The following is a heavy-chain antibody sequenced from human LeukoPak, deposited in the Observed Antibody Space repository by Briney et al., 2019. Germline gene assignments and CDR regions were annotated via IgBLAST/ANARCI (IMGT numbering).Heavy chain of an antibody. D-gene: IGHD6-13*01. Sequence: PGGSLRLSCAASGFTFSSYAMHWVRQAPGKGLEWVAVISYDGSNKYYADSVKGRFTISRDNSKNTLYLQMNSLRAEDTAVYYCARDIAAAGNHNAWGQGTLVTVSS. CDR2: ISYDGSNK. J-gene: IGHJ5*02. CDR1: GFTFSSYA. CDR3: ARDIAAAGNHNA. V-gene: IGHV3-30-3*01.